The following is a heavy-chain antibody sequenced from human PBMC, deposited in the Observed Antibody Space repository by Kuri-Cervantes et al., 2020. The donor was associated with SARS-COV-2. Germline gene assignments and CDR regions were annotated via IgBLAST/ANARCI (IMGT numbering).Heavy chain of an antibody. Sequence: SETLSLTCTVSGGSIASYYWSWLRQPPGEGLEWIGYIHYSGSTDSNPSLKSRVTMSLDTSKNQFSLKLSSVTAADTAVYYCARKIPSCRGGSCYSGWFDPWGQGTLVTVSS. CDR1: GGSIASYY. V-gene: IGHV4-59*01. J-gene: IGHJ5*02. CDR2: IHYSGST. CDR3: ARKIPSCRGGSCYSGWFDP. D-gene: IGHD2-15*01.